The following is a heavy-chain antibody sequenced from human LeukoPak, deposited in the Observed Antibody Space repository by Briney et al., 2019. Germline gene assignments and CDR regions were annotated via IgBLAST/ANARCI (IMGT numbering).Heavy chain of an antibody. D-gene: IGHD6-19*01. CDR3: ARFIAVADAFDI. Sequence: SVKVSCKASGGTFSSYAISWVRQAPGQGLEWMGGIIPIFGTANYAQKFQGRVTITADESTSTAYMELSSLRSEDTAVYYCARFIAVADAFDIWGQGTMVTVSS. V-gene: IGHV1-69*13. CDR1: GGTFSSYA. J-gene: IGHJ3*02. CDR2: IIPIFGTA.